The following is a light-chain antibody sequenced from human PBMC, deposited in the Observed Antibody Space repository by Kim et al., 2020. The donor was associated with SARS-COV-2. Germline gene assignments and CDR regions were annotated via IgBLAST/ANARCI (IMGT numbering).Light chain of an antibody. CDR1: SGSIASNY. CDR2: EDN. Sequence: GKTVTISRTRSSGSIASNYVQWYQQRPGSSPPTVIYEDNQRPSGVPDRFSGSIDSSSNSASLPISGLKTEDEADYYCQSYDSSNRVFGGGTQLTVL. CDR3: QSYDSSNRV. V-gene: IGLV6-57*01. J-gene: IGLJ3*02.